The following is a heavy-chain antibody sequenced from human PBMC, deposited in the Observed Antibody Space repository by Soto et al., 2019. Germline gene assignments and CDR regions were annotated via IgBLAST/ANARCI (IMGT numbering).Heavy chain of an antibody. D-gene: IGHD2-2*01. CDR3: ARDRRCSSTSCYYYYYGMDV. CDR2: IYSGGST. Sequence: GGSLRLSCAASGFTVSSNYMSWVRQAPGKGLEWVSVIYSGGSTYYADSVKGRFTISRHNSKNTLYLQMSSLRAEDTAVYYCARDRRCSSTSCYYYYYGMDVWGQGTTVTVSS. V-gene: IGHV3-53*04. J-gene: IGHJ6*02. CDR1: GFTVSSNY.